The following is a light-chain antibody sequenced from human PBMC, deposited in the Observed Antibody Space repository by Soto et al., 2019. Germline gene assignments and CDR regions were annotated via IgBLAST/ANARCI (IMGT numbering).Light chain of an antibody. J-gene: IGKJ4*01. CDR3: QKYRDSRRT. CDR1: QSVSSN. CDR2: GAS. Sequence: IVFTHSPPPLSVSPGGRATLSCRAIQSVSSNLAWYQQKPGQAPRPLIFGASTRATGIPARFSGIGSGTEFKLTISIMRLESEDVELYHCQKYRDSRRTFGRGTKVDIK. V-gene: IGKV3-15*01.